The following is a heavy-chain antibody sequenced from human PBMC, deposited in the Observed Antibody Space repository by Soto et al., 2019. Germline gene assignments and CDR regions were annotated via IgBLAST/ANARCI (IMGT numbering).Heavy chain of an antibody. D-gene: IGHD2-8*01. V-gene: IGHV1-18*04. CDR2: ISAYNGNT. CDR1: GYTFTSYG. Sequence: ASVKVPCKASGYTFTSYGISWVRQAPGQGLEWMGWISAYNGNTNYAQKLQGRVTMTTDTSTSTAYMELRSLRSDDTAVYYCARDIMGRWLQNDAFDIWGQGAMVTVS. J-gene: IGHJ3*02. CDR3: ARDIMGRWLQNDAFDI.